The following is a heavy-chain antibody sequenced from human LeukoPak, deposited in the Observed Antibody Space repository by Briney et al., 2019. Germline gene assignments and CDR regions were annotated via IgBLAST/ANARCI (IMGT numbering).Heavy chain of an antibody. J-gene: IGHJ3*02. Sequence: PGGSLRLSCAASGFTVSSNYMSWVRQAPGKGLEWVSVIYSGGSTYYADSVKGRFTISRDNSKNTLYLQMNSLKAEDAAVYYCAKEQEQLGRGAFDIWGQGTMVTVSS. D-gene: IGHD6-6*01. CDR1: GFTVSSNY. CDR2: IYSGGST. CDR3: AKEQEQLGRGAFDI. V-gene: IGHV3-53*01.